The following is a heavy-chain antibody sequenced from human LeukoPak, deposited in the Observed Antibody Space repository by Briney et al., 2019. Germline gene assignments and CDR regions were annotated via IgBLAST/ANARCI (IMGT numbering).Heavy chain of an antibody. CDR2: INPNSGGT. CDR3: ARKVVVVPAAIGGAFDI. CDR1: GYTFTGYY. D-gene: IGHD2-2*02. V-gene: IGHV1-2*02. Sequence: ASVKVSCKASGYTFTGYYMHWVRQAPGQGLEWMGWINPNSGGTNYAQKFQGRVTMTRDTSISTAYMELSRLRSDDTAVYYCARKVVVVPAAIGGAFDIWGQGTMVTVSS. J-gene: IGHJ3*02.